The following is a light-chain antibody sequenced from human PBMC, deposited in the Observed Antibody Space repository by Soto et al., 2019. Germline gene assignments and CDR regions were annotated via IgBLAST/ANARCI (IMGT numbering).Light chain of an antibody. J-gene: IGLJ1*01. CDR3: GAWDSSLSAYV. Sequence: QSVLTQPPSASGTPGQRVTISCSGSSSNIGSENVNWYQQLPGTAPKLLIYRNNQRPSGVPDRFSGSKSGTSASLAISGLQSEDEADYYCGAWDSSLSAYVFATGTKLTVL. V-gene: IGLV1-44*01. CDR1: SSNIGSEN. CDR2: RNN.